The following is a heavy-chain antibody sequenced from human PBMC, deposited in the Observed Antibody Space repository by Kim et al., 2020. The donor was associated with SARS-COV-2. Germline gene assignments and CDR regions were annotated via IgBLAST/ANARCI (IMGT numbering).Heavy chain of an antibody. CDR2: IYYSGST. Sequence: SETLSLTCTVSGGSISNSGGYYWRWIRQHPGKGLEWIGYIYYSGSTYYNLSLKSRVTISVDTSKSQFSLKLNSVTAADTAVYYCARGRRWCGELTGLDYWGQGTLVTVSS. CDR1: GGSISNSGGYY. V-gene: IGHV4-31*03. D-gene: IGHD3-10*01. CDR3: ARGRRWCGELTGLDY. J-gene: IGHJ4*02.